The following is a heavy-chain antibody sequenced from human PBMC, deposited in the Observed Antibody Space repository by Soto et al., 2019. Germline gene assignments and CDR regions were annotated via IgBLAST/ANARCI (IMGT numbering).Heavy chain of an antibody. J-gene: IGHJ4*02. D-gene: IGHD6-13*01. CDR3: ARDRDSSSWYVIDY. CDR2: IIPILGIA. Sequence: QVQLVQSGAEVKKPGSSVKVSCKASGGTFSSYTISWVRQAPGQGLEWMGRIIPILGIANYAQKFQGRVTITADKSTSKAYMELSSLRSEDTAVYYCARDRDSSSWYVIDYWGQGTLVTVSS. CDR1: GGTFSSYT. V-gene: IGHV1-69*08.